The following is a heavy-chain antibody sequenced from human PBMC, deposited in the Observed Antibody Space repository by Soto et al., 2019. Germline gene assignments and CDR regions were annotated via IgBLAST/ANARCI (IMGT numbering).Heavy chain of an antibody. CDR1: GGTFSSYT. Sequence: SVKVSCKASGGTFSSYTISWVRQAPGQGLEWMGRIIPILGIANYAQKFQGRVTITADKSTSTAYMELSSLRSEDTAVYYCARVPTTGTAVGPLYDIWGQGTMVNGSS. V-gene: IGHV1-69*02. D-gene: IGHD1-1*01. J-gene: IGHJ3*02. CDR2: IIPILGIA. CDR3: ARVPTTGTAVGPLYDI.